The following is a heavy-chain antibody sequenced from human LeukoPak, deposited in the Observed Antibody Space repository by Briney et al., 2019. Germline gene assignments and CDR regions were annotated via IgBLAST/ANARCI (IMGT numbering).Heavy chain of an antibody. J-gene: IGHJ5*02. V-gene: IGHV3-73*01. D-gene: IGHD2-2*01. Sequence: GGSLRLSCAASGFTFSGSAIHWVRQASGKGLEWVGRIRSKANSYATGYAASVRGRFTISRDDSKNTAYLQMNSLKTEDTAVYYCTRRYCSSASCFDNWFDPWGQGTLVTVSS. CDR2: IRSKANSYAT. CDR3: TRRYCSSASCFDNWFDP. CDR1: GFTFSGSA.